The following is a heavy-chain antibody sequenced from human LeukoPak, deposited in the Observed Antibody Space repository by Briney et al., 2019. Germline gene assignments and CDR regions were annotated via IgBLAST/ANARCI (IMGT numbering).Heavy chain of an antibody. CDR3: AREYLAGSGSLH. Sequence: GGSLSLSCAASGFTVSSNYMSWVRQAPGRGLEWVSVIYSCGSTYYADPVQGGFTIPRDNSKNKLYLQMNSLRAEDTSVYYCAREYLAGSGSLHWGQGNLVTVSS. CDR1: GFTVSSNY. J-gene: IGHJ4*02. V-gene: IGHV3-53*01. CDR2: IYSCGST. D-gene: IGHD3-10*01.